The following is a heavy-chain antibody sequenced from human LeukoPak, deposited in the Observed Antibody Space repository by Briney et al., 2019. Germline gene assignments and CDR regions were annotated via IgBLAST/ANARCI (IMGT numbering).Heavy chain of an antibody. CDR3: VKDRGSGWYGDFDY. D-gene: IGHD6-19*01. J-gene: IGHJ4*02. Sequence: GGSLRLSCAASGFNFDDYAMHWVRQAPGKGLEWVSGISWNSGNIGYADSVKGRFTISRDNAKNSLYLQMNSLKAEDRALYYCVKDRGSGWYGDFDYWGQGTLVTVSS. CDR2: ISWNSGNI. V-gene: IGHV3-9*01. CDR1: GFNFDDYA.